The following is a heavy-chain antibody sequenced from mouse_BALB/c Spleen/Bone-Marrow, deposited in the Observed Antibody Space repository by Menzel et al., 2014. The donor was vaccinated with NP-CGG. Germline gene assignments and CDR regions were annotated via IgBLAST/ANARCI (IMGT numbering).Heavy chain of an antibody. CDR2: FNPYNDGT. V-gene: IGHV1-14*01. CDR1: GYTFTSYV. J-gene: IGHJ1*01. Sequence: EVQRVESGPELVKPGASVKMSCKASGYTFTSYVMHWVKQKPGQGLEWIGYFNPYNDGTKYNEKFKGKATLTSDKSSSTAYMELSSLTSEDSAVYYCARNYGSSYWYFDVWGAGTTVTVSS. D-gene: IGHD1-1*01. CDR3: ARNYGSSYWYFDV.